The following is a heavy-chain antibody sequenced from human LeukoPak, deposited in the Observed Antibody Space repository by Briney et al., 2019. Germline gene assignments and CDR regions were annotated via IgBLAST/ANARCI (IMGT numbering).Heavy chain of an antibody. D-gene: IGHD3-16*01. CDR2: ISYDGSNK. CDR3: ARAPGGRGRYWYFDL. Sequence: GGSLRLSCAASGFTFSSYAMHWVRQAPGKGLEWAAVISYDGSNKYYADSVKGRFTISRDNSKNTLYLQMNSLRAEDTAVYYCARAPGGRGRYWYFDLWGRGTLVTVSS. CDR1: GFTFSSYA. V-gene: IGHV3-30-3*01. J-gene: IGHJ2*01.